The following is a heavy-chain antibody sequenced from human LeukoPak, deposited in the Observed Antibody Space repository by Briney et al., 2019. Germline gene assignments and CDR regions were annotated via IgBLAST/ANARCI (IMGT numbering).Heavy chain of an antibody. V-gene: IGHV4-39*01. Sequence: PSETLSLTCTVSGGSISSSSYYWGWIRQPPGKGLEWIGSIYYSGSTYYNPSLKSRVTISVDTSKNQFSLKLSSVTAADTAVYYCASPPERITIFGVVTPEHYYYYMDVWGKGTTVTVSS. D-gene: IGHD3-3*01. CDR2: IYYSGST. CDR1: GGSISSSSYY. J-gene: IGHJ6*03. CDR3: ASPPERITIFGVVTPEHYYYYMDV.